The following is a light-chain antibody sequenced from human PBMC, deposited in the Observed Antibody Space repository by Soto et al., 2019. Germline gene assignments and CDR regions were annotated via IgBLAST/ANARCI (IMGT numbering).Light chain of an antibody. Sequence: QSALTQPASVSGSPGQSITISCTGTSSDIGGYNYVAWYQQHPGKAPKLVIYDVSNRPSGISNRFSGSKSGNTASLIVSGLHAEDEADYFCSSYTSSGLYVFGTGTKLTVL. V-gene: IGLV2-14*01. CDR2: DVS. CDR1: SSDIGGYNY. CDR3: SSYTSSGLYV. J-gene: IGLJ1*01.